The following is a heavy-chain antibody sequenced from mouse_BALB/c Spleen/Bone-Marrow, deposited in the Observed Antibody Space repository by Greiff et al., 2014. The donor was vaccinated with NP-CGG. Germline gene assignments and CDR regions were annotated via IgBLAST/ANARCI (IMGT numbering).Heavy chain of an antibody. J-gene: IGHJ2*01. CDR3: ARGYYYGSTSGYYFDY. V-gene: IGHV3-6*02. CDR2: ISYDGSN. Sequence: VQLKESGPGLVKPSQSLSLTCSVPGYSITSGYYWNWIRQFPGNKLEWMGYISYDGSNNYNPSLKNRISITRDTSKNQFFLKLNSVTTEDSVTYYCARGYYYGSTSGYYFDYWGQGTTLTVSS. CDR1: GYSITSGYY. D-gene: IGHD1-1*01.